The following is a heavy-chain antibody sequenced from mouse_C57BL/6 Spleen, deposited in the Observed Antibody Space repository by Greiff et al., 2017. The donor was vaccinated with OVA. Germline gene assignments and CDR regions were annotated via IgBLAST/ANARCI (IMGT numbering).Heavy chain of an antibody. D-gene: IGHD1-1*01. CDR3: ASPDYYGSSPHWYFDV. CDR2: ISYAGRN. Sequence: EVQLVESGPGLVKPSQSLSLTCSVTGYSITSGYYWNWLRQFPGNKLEWMGYISYAGRNNYHPSLKNRISITRETSKNQFCLKLKSVTTEDTATYYSASPDYYGSSPHWYFDVWGTGTTVTVSS. J-gene: IGHJ1*03. CDR1: GYSITSGYY. V-gene: IGHV3-6*01.